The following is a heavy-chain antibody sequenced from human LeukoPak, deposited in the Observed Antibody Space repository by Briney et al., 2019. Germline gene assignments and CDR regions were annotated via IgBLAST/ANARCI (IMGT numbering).Heavy chain of an antibody. D-gene: IGHD3-22*01. V-gene: IGHV1-2*02. CDR2: INPNSGGT. CDR1: GYTFTGYY. J-gene: IGHJ4*02. Sequence: ASVKVSCKASGYTFTGYYMHWVRQAPGQGLEWVGWINPNSGGTNYAQKFQGRVTMTRDTSISTAYMELSRLRSDDTAVYYCAGRGDYYDSSGYYQNWGQGTLVTVSS. CDR3: AGRGDYYDSSGYYQN.